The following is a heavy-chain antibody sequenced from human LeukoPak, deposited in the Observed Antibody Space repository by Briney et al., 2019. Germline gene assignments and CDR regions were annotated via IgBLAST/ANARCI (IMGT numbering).Heavy chain of an antibody. J-gene: IGHJ3*01. V-gene: IGHV6-1*01. CDR1: GDTVSRIDAG. Sequence: SQTLLLTCAISGDTVSRIDAGWGWIRQSPSRGLEWLARTYYRSTWYKDDVGSVKGRIIITAATAKNQFTLQANSVTPEDTALYFGARGGQVRGSINSMIGFDVWGQGIMVTVSS. D-gene: IGHD3-10*01. CDR3: ARGGQVRGSINSMIGFDV. CDR2: TYYRSTWYK.